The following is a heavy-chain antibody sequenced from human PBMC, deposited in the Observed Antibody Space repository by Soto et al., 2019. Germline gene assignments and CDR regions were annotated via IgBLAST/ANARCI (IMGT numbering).Heavy chain of an antibody. V-gene: IGHV1-2*02. CDR1: GYTFTGYY. CDR3: ARDPYSGSLKDYYYGMDV. CDR2: INPNSGGT. Sequence: GASVKVSCKASGYTFTGYYMHWVRQAPGQGLEWMGWINPNSGGTNYAQKFQGRVTMTRDTSISTAYMELSRLRSDDTAVYYCARDPYSGSLKDYYYGMDVWGQGTTVTVPS. D-gene: IGHD1-26*01. J-gene: IGHJ6*02.